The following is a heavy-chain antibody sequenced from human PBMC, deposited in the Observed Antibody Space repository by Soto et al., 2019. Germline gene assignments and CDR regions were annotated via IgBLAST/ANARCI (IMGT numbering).Heavy chain of an antibody. J-gene: IGHJ4*02. CDR2: IDHRGSA. Sequence: QVQLQQWGPGLLKPSETLSLACAVYGGSFSGYYWSWIRHPPGKGLEWIGEIDHRGSANYNPSLKSRVTISVDTSKNQFSLKLTSVAAADTAVYYCARRGGGNYPYYFDYWGQGPPLTVSS. V-gene: IGHV4-34*01. CDR1: GGSFSGYY. CDR3: ARRGGGNYPYYFDY. D-gene: IGHD2-21*01.